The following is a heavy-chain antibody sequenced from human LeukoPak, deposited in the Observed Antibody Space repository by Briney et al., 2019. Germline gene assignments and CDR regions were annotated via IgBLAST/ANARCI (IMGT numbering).Heavy chain of an antibody. CDR3: ARGPRRRGYYYYYYMDV. Sequence: SETLSLTCAVYGGSFSGYYWSWIRLPPGKGLEWIGEINHSGSTNYNPSLKSRVTISVDTSKNQFSLKLSSVTAADTAVYYCARGPRRRGYYYYYYMDVWGKGTTVTVSS. CDR2: INHSGST. J-gene: IGHJ6*03. CDR1: GGSFSGYY. V-gene: IGHV4-34*01. D-gene: IGHD3-16*01.